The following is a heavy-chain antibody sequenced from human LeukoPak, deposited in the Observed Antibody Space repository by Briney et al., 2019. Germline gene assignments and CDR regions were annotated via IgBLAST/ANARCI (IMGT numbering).Heavy chain of an antibody. D-gene: IGHD3-16*01. J-gene: IGHJ6*02. CDR2: INSDGSST. V-gene: IGHV3-74*01. CDR3: ARSPLIYGMDV. Sequence: GGSLRLSCAASGFTFSSYWMHWVRQAPGKGLVWVSRINSDGSSTSYADSVKGRFTIPRDNAKNTLYLQMNSLRAEDTAVYYCARSPLIYGMDVWGQGTTVTVSS. CDR1: GFTFSSYW.